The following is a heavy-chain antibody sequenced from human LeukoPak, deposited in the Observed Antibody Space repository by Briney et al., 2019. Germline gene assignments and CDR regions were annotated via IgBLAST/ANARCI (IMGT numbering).Heavy chain of an antibody. CDR2: ISNSGGNT. J-gene: IGHJ6*02. CDR1: GFTFNNYH. V-gene: IGHV3-23*01. CDR3: ARIFSLTPTYWHGLDV. Sequence: HTGGSLRLSCTASGFTFNNYHMAWVRQAPGRGLESISSISNSGGNTYYSDSVKGRFTISRDNSQTTVGPQMNSLTAEDTAKYYCARIFSLTPTYWHGLDVWGQGTTVTVSS. D-gene: IGHD2/OR15-2a*01.